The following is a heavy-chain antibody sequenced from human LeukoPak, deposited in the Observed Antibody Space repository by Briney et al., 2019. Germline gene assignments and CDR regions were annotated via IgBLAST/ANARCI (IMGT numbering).Heavy chain of an antibody. CDR2: ISYDGSNK. CDR1: GFTFSSYG. V-gene: IGHV3-30*03. Sequence: PGGSLRLSCAASGFTFSSYGMHWVRQAPGKGLEWVAVISYDGSNKYYADSVKGRFTISRDNSKNTLYLQMNSLRAEDTALYYCARAIVYWFFDLWGRGTLVTVSS. CDR3: ARAIVYWFFDL. D-gene: IGHD3-22*01. J-gene: IGHJ2*01.